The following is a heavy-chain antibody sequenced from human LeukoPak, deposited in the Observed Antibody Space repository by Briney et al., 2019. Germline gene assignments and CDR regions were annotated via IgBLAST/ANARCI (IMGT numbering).Heavy chain of an antibody. J-gene: IGHJ3*02. Sequence: SETLSLTCTVSGGSISNCFWSWIWQPPGKGLEWIGNINYSGSTNYNPSLKSRVTMSVDTSKDQFSLKLSSVTAADTAVYYCARLPLSIGERKEDAFDIWGQGTMVTVSS. CDR1: GGSISNCF. CDR2: INYSGST. V-gene: IGHV4-59*08. CDR3: ARLPLSIGERKEDAFDI. D-gene: IGHD5/OR15-5a*01.